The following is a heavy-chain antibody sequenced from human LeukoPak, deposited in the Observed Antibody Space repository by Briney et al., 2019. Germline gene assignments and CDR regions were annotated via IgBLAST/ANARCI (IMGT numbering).Heavy chain of an antibody. CDR2: INPNSGGT. Sequence: ASVKVSCKASGYTFTDYYIHWVRQTPGPGLEWMGRINPNSGGTNYAQKFQGRVTMTRDTSISTAYMELRRLRSDDTAVYYCARDFERPDYWGQGTLVTVSS. CDR3: ARDFERPDY. J-gene: IGHJ4*02. V-gene: IGHV1-2*06. CDR1: GYTFTDYY.